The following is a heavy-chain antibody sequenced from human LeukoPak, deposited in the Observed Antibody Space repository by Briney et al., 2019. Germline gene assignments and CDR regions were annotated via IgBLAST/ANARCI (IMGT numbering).Heavy chain of an antibody. Sequence: SETLSLTCTVSGASINSDYWNWIRQPPGKGLEWIGYIYYSGSTNYSPSLKSRVAISLDASKNQFSLKLRSVTAADTGTYFCASVRRWYDALEIWGQGRVVTVSS. CDR2: IYYSGST. D-gene: IGHD2-15*01. J-gene: IGHJ3*02. CDR3: ASVRRWYDALEI. CDR1: GASINSDY. V-gene: IGHV4-59*08.